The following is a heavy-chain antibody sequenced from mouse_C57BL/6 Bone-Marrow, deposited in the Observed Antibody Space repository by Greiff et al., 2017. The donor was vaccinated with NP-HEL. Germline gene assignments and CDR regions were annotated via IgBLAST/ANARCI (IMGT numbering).Heavy chain of an antibody. J-gene: IGHJ3*01. D-gene: IGHD1-1*01. CDR1: GYIFTSYW. CDR2: IHPNSGST. V-gene: IGHV1-64*01. Sequence: VQLQQPGAELVKPGASVKLSCKASGYIFTSYWMHWVKQRPGQGLEWIGMIHPNSGSTNYNEKFKSKATLTVDKSSSTAYMQLSSLTSEDSAVYYCAPHYYGSSSFAYWGQGTLVTVSA. CDR3: APHYYGSSSFAY.